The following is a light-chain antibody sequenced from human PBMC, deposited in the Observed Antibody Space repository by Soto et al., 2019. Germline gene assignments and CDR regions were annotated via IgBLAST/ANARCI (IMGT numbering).Light chain of an antibody. CDR3: QQSYDTSPVT. J-gene: IGKJ5*01. CDR2: AAS. V-gene: IGKV1-39*01. CDR1: QSISYY. Sequence: DIQLTQSPSSLSASVGDRVNITCRASQSISYYLNWYQQEPGKAPKLLIYAASSLQSGVPSRFSGSGSGADFTLTISGLQPEDFAIYYCQQSYDTSPVTFGQGTRLEIK.